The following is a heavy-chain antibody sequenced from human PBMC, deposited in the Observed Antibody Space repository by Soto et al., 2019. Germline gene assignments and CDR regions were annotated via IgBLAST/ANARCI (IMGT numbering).Heavy chain of an antibody. V-gene: IGHV3-23*01. CDR3: ADPRGYGGFDAHEI. Sequence: SGRSLRLSCAASGFTFSTYAMSWVRQAPGKGLEWVSALSAGGGTTYYADSVKGRFIISRDDSIDSLYLQMNSLRTEDTDVYYCADPRGYGGFDAHEIWGLGAMVTVSS. CDR2: LSAGGGTT. J-gene: IGHJ3*02. D-gene: IGHD5-18*01. CDR1: GFTFSTYA.